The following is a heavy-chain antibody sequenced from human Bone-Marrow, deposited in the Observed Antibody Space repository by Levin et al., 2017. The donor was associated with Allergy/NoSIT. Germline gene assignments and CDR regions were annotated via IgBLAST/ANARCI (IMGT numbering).Heavy chain of an antibody. CDR3: AREAIGSASALT. CDR2: IYDGGNT. D-gene: IGHD6-25*01. V-gene: IGHV4-4*07. J-gene: IGHJ6*02. Sequence: ALEWIGRIYDGGNTIYNPSLGSRVTMSEDTSKNQFSLKLNSVTAADTAVYYCAREAIGSASALTWGHGTTVTVSS.